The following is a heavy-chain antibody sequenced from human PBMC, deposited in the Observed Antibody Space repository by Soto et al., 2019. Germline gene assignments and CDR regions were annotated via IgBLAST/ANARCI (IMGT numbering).Heavy chain of an antibody. J-gene: IGHJ6*02. CDR2: IIPTSGTA. Sequence: QVQLVQSGAEVKKPGSSVKVSCKASGGTFSSYAISWVRQAPGQGLEWMGGIIPTSGTANYAQKFQGRVTITADESTSTAYMELSSLRSEDTAVDYCARSQGSSTSLEIYYYYYYGMDVWGQGTTVTVSS. D-gene: IGHD2-2*01. V-gene: IGHV1-69*01. CDR3: ARSQGSSTSLEIYYYYYYGMDV. CDR1: GGTFSSYA.